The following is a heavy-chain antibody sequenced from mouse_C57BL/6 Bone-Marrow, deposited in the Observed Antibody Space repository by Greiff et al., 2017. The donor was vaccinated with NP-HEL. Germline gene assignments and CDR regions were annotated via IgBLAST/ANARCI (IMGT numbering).Heavy chain of an antibody. CDR2: IYPGSGNT. Sequence: QVQLQQSGPELVKPGASVKISCKASGYSFTSYYIHWVKQRPGQGLEWIGWIYPGSGNTKYNEKFKGKATLTADTSSSTAYMQLSSLTSEDSAVYYCARSGGYYHYYAMDYWGQGTSVTVSS. CDR3: ARSGGYYHYYAMDY. J-gene: IGHJ4*01. CDR1: GYSFTSYY. D-gene: IGHD2-3*01. V-gene: IGHV1-66*01.